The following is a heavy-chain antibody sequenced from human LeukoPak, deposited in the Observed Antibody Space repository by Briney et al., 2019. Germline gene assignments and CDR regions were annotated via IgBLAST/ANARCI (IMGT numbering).Heavy chain of an antibody. CDR2: IYYSGST. Sequence: SETLSLTCTVSGGSISSYYWSWIRQPPGKGLEWIGYIYYSGSTNYKPSLKSRVTISVDTSKNQFSLKLSSVTAEDTAVYYCARGGYYGSGNDFRFDPWGQGTLVTVSS. CDR1: GGSISSYY. D-gene: IGHD3-10*01. CDR3: ARGGYYGSGNDFRFDP. V-gene: IGHV4-59*01. J-gene: IGHJ5*02.